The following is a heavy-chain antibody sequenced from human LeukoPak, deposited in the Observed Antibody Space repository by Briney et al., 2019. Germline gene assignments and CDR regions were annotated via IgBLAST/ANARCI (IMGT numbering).Heavy chain of an antibody. D-gene: IGHD6-19*01. CDR3: ARRDISTGWSFDS. CDR2: IHSSGST. Sequence: SETLSLTCTVSGCSISNYQWTWIRQPAGKGLEWIGQIHSSGSTNYNPPLKSRVTMSIDTPERQVSLTIRSVTAADTALYYCARRDISTGWSFDSWGQGTLVTVSS. CDR1: GCSISNYQ. V-gene: IGHV4-4*07. J-gene: IGHJ4*02.